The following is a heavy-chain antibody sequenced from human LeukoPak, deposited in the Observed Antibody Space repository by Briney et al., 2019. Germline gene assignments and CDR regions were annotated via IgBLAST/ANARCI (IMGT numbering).Heavy chain of an antibody. CDR2: IYYSGST. D-gene: IGHD3-22*01. CDR3: ARATSRYYYDSSGYEEYNWFDP. V-gene: IGHV4-31*03. Sequence: SETLSLTCTVSGGSISSGGYYWSWIRQHPGKGLEWIGYIYYSGSTYYNPSLKSRVTISVDTSKNQFSLKLSSVTAADTAVYYCARATSRYYYDSSGYEEYNWFDPWGQGTLVTVSS. CDR1: GGSISSGGYY. J-gene: IGHJ5*02.